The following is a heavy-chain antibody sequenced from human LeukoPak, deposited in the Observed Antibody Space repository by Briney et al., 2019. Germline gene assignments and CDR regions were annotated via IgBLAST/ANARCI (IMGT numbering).Heavy chain of an antibody. CDR2: INHSGST. Sequence: SETLSLTCAVYGGSFSGYYWSWIRQPPGKGLEWIGEINHSGSTNYSPSLKSRVTISVDTSKNQFSLKLSSVTAADTALYYCARGRSAYYYDSSGRRADGFDIWGQGTMVTVSS. CDR1: GGSFSGYY. V-gene: IGHV4-34*01. D-gene: IGHD3-22*01. CDR3: ARGRSAYYYDSSGRRADGFDI. J-gene: IGHJ3*02.